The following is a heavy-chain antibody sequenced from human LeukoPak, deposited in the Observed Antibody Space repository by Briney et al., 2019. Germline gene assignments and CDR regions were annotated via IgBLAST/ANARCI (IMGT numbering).Heavy chain of an antibody. CDR2: INAGNGNT. D-gene: IGHD2-2*01. CDR1: GYTFTSYA. V-gene: IGHV1-3*01. J-gene: IGHJ1*01. CDR3: ARGERCSSTSCYAMSEYFQH. Sequence: ASVKVSCKASGYTFTSYAMHWVRQAPGQRLGWMGWINAGNGNTKYSQKFQGRVTITRDTSASTAYMELRSLRSEDTAVYYCARGERCSSTSCYAMSEYFQHWGQGTLVTVSS.